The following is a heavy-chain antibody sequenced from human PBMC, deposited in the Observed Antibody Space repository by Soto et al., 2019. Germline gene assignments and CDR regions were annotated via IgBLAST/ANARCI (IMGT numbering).Heavy chain of an antibody. CDR3: ARDRINYYDILTGHPINWFDP. J-gene: IGHJ5*02. Sequence: GSLRLSCAASGFTFSSYAMHWVRQAPGKGLEWVAVISYDGSNKYYADSVKGRFTISRDNSKNKLYLQMNSLRAEDTAVYYCARDRINYYDILTGHPINWFDPWGQGTLVTVSS. D-gene: IGHD3-9*01. CDR2: ISYDGSNK. V-gene: IGHV3-30-3*01. CDR1: GFTFSSYA.